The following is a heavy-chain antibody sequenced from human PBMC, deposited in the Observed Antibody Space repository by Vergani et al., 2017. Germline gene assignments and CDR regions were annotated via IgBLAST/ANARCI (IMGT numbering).Heavy chain of an antibody. CDR3: ARVYVDTAMVIGY. J-gene: IGHJ4*02. D-gene: IGHD5-18*01. V-gene: IGHV3-21*01. CDR1: GFTFSSYS. CDR2: ISSSNSYI. Sequence: EVQLVESGGGLVQPGGSLRLSCAASGFTFSSYSMNWVRQAPGKGLEWVSYISSSNSYIFYADSVKRRFTISRDNAKNSLYLQMNSLRTEDTAVYYCARVYVDTAMVIGYWGQGTLVTVSS.